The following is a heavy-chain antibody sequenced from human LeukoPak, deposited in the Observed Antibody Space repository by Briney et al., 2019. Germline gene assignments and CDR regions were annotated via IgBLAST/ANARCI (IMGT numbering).Heavy chain of an antibody. CDR3: ARGGSSSWITAFDI. CDR1: GYTFTGYY. CDR2: IDPNSGGT. D-gene: IGHD6-13*01. J-gene: IGHJ3*02. V-gene: IGHV1-2*02. Sequence: GASVKVSCKASGYTFTGYYMHWVRQAPGQGLEWMGWIDPNSGGTNYAQKFQGRVTMTRDTSISTAYMELSRLRSDDTAVYYCARGGSSSWITAFDIWGQGTMVTVSS.